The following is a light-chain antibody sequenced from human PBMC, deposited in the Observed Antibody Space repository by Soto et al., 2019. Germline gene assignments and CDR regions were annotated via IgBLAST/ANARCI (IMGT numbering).Light chain of an antibody. CDR2: DAS. Sequence: EIVVTKSPATLALSPGERATLSCRASQSVSTSLAWYQQKPGQAPRLLISDASNRATGVPVRFSGSGFGTEFSPTITSIVDEDYLVYYCRQYNNCHPWTFGQGTKVDIK. CDR3: RQYNNCHPWT. CDR1: QSVSTS. V-gene: IGKV3-11*01. J-gene: IGKJ1*01.